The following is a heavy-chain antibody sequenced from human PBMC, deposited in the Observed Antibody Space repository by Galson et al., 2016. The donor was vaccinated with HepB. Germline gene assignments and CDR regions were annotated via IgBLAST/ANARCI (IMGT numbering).Heavy chain of an antibody. Sequence: SLRLSCAASGFTVTYNYMSWVRQVPGKGLEWVSILYTGGRTYYADSVKGRFTISRDNSKNTLYLQMNSLRAEDTAVYYCARESTAVGYFDYWGQGTLVTVSS. CDR1: GFTVTYNY. CDR2: LYTGGRT. D-gene: IGHD5-18*01. V-gene: IGHV3-53*01. CDR3: ARESTAVGYFDY. J-gene: IGHJ4*02.